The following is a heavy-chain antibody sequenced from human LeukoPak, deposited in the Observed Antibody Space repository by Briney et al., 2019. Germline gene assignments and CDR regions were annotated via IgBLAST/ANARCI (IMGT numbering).Heavy chain of an antibody. D-gene: IGHD2-15*01. V-gene: IGHV1-2*02. CDR2: INPNSGGT. J-gene: IGHJ4*02. CDR1: GYTFTGYY. CDR3: ATGDVVVVAAAIDY. Sequence: ASVKVSCKASGYTFTGYYMHWVRQAPGQGLEWMGWINPNSGGTNYAQKFQGRVTMTRDTSISTAYMELSRLRSDDTAVYHCATGDVVVVAAAIDYWGQGTLVTVSS.